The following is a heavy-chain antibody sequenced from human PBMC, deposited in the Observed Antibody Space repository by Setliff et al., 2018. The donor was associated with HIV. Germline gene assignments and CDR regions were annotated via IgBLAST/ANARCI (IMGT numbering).Heavy chain of an antibody. J-gene: IGHJ6*03. V-gene: IGHV5-51*01. CDR2: IFPGDSDT. D-gene: IGHD3-3*01. Sequence: GESLKISCKTSGYYFTTYWIAWVRQMPGKGLEWMGTIFPGDSDTRYSPSFQGQVTISADKSISTAYLQWTSLKASDTAIYYCARQTGGVVITRYMDVWGKGTTVTVSS. CDR3: ARQTGGVVITRYMDV. CDR1: GYYFTTYW.